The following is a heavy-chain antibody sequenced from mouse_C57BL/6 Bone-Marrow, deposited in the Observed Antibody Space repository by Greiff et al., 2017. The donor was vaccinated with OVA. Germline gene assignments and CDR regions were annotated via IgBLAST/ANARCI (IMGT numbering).Heavy chain of an antibody. D-gene: IGHD2-3*01. V-gene: IGHV1-4*01. Sequence: QVQLKESGAELARPGASVKMSCKASGYTFTSYTMHWVKQRPGQGLEWIGYINPSSGYTKYNQKFKDKATLTADKSSSTAYMQLSSLTSEDSAVYYCARSLYDGYYNWYFDVWGTGTTVTVSS. CDR2: INPSSGYT. J-gene: IGHJ1*03. CDR1: GYTFTSYT. CDR3: ARSLYDGYYNWYFDV.